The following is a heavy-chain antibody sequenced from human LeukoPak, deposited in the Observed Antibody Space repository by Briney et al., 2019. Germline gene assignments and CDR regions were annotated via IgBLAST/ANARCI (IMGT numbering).Heavy chain of an antibody. Sequence: SVKVSCKASGGTFSSYAISWVRQVPGQGLEWMGGIIPIFGTANYAQKFQGRVTITADESTSTAYMELSSLRSEDTAVYYCARGNGTEYSSGWYHFSLYFDYWGQGTLVTVSS. CDR1: GGTFSSYA. CDR2: IIPIFGTA. J-gene: IGHJ4*02. V-gene: IGHV1-69*13. D-gene: IGHD6-19*01. CDR3: ARGNGTEYSSGWYHFSLYFDY.